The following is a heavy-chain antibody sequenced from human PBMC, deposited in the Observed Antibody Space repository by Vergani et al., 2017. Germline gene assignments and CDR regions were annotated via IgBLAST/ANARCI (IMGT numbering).Heavy chain of an antibody. V-gene: IGHV3-21*01. J-gene: IGHJ6*02. D-gene: IGHD2-15*01. Sequence: EVQLVESGGGLVKPGGSLRLSCAASGFTFSSYSMNWVRQAPGKGLEWVSSISSSSSYIYYADSVKGRFTISRDNAKNSLYLQMNSLRAEDTAVYYCAREGGNLAVAATPYGMDVWGQGTTVTVSS. CDR3: AREGGNLAVAATPYGMDV. CDR1: GFTFSSYS. CDR2: ISSSSSYI.